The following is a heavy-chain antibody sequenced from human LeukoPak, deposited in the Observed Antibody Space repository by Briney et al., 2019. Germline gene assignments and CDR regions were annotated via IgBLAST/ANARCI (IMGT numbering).Heavy chain of an antibody. J-gene: IGHJ4*02. CDR2: SRNKADSYTA. CDR3: ATSSWYRLAY. Sequence: PGGSLRLSCAASGFTFSDSFMSWVRQAAGKGLEWVGRSRNKADSYTAEYAASVKGRFTISRDESKNSLYLQISSLETEEAAVYYCATSSWYRLAYWGQGSLVTVSS. V-gene: IGHV3-72*01. D-gene: IGHD6-13*01. CDR1: GFTFSDSF.